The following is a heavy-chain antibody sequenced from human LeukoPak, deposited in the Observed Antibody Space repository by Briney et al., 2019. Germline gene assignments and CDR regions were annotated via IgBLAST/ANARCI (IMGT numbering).Heavy chain of an antibody. CDR1: GGSFSGYY. CDR3: ASPKLGYCSGGSCYDRFWFDP. Sequence: SETLSLTCAVYGGSFSGYYWSWIRQPPGKGLEWIGEINHSGSTNYNPSLKSRVTISVGTSKNQFSLKLSSVTAADTAVYYCASPKLGYCSGGSCYDRFWFDPWGQGTLVTVSS. CDR2: INHSGST. V-gene: IGHV4-34*01. J-gene: IGHJ5*02. D-gene: IGHD2-15*01.